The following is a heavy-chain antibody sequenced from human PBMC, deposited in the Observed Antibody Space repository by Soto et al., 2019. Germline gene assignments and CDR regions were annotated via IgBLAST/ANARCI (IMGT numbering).Heavy chain of an antibody. CDR1: GSSISSCGNY. CDR2: IYHSGST. J-gene: IGHJ5*02. D-gene: IGHD5-18*01. Sequence: SLSVSGAVSGSSISSCGNYWSWLRPPPGKGLEWIGYIYHSGSTYYNPSLKSRVTISVDRSKNQFSLKMSSVTAADTAVYYCARDMGYSYVYFPPWAQGTLFPVS. V-gene: IGHV4-30-2*01. CDR3: ARDMGYSYVYFPP.